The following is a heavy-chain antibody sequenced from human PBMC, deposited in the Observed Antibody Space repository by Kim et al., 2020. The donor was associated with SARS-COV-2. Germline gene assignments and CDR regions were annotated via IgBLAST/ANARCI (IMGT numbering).Heavy chain of an antibody. D-gene: IGHD3-9*01. V-gene: IGHV3-49*03. CDR3: TSLSDYDILTGYPNSYYFDY. CDR1: GFTFGDYA. CDR2: IRSKAYGGTT. J-gene: IGHJ4*02. Sequence: GGSLRLSCTASGFTFGDYAMSWFRQAPGKGLEWVGFIRSKAYGGTTEYAASVKGRFTISRDDSKSIAYLQMNSLKTEDTAVYYCTSLSDYDILTGYPNSYYFDYWGQGTLVTVSS.